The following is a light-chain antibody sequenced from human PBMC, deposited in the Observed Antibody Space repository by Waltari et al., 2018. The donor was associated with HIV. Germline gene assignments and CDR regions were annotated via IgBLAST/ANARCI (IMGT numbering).Light chain of an antibody. V-gene: IGLV2-11*01. J-gene: IGLJ1*01. CDR1: SSNIGAYKY. Sequence: QSALTQPRSVSGSPGQSVNISCTGTSSNIGAYKYVSWYQQHPGKAPRLMIYDVTERPSGVPDRFSGSRSGNTASLSISGLQAADEADYYCCSYAGTSFSYTFGGGTWVTV. CDR2: DVT. CDR3: CSYAGTSFSYT.